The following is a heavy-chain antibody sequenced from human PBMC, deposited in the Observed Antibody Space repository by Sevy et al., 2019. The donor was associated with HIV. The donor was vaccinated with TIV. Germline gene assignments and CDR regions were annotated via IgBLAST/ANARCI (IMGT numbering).Heavy chain of an antibody. D-gene: IGHD3-22*01. CDR1: GFTFSIYA. V-gene: IGHV3-30*04. J-gene: IGHJ6*02. CDR2: ISYDGGVK. Sequence: GGSLRLSCAASGFTFSIYAMHWVRQAPDKGLEWVAVISYDGGVKYVADSVKGLVTISRDNSKNTLYLQMNSLRPEDTAVYYCARDLPSAVINPFYYYGLDAWGQRTTVTVSS. CDR3: ARDLPSAVINPFYYYGLDA.